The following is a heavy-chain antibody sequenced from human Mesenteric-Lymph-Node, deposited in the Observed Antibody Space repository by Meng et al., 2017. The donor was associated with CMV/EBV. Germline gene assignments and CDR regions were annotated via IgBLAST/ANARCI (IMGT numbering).Heavy chain of an antibody. J-gene: IGHJ4*02. Sequence: GESLKISCAASGFTFTSYAMSWVRQAPGKGLEWVSSNSTSGGSIYYADSVKGRFTISRDNSKNTVYLQMNILRVEDTAVYFCAKEADNGGWYYFDDWGQGTLVTVSS. D-gene: IGHD6-19*01. V-gene: IGHV3-23*01. CDR2: NSTSGGSI. CDR1: GFTFTSYA. CDR3: AKEADNGGWYYFDD.